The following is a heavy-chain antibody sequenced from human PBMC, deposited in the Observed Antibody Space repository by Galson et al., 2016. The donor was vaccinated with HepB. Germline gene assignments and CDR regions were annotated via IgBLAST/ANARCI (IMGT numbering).Heavy chain of an antibody. J-gene: IGHJ4*02. Sequence: SLRLSCAASAFGFSSYAMAWVRQAPGKGLEWVSVIYSGGSTYYADSVKGRFTMSRDESKKMLYLQMNNLRAEDTALYYCVRGTLGYLDHWGQGTPVTVSS. CDR3: VRGTLGYLDH. D-gene: IGHD6-13*01. CDR1: AFGFSSYA. V-gene: IGHV3-53*01. CDR2: IYSGGST.